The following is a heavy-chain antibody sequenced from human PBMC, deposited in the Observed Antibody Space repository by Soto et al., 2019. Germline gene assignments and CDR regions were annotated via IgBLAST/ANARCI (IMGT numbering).Heavy chain of an antibody. Sequence: QVQLQQWGAGLLKPSETLSLTCAVYGGSFSGYYWSWIRQPPGKGLEWIGEINHSGSTNYNPSLKSRVTISVDTSKNQFSLKLSSVTAADTAVYYCARGPRHSDYDIIYYFDYWGQGTLVTVSS. D-gene: IGHD3-9*01. CDR2: INHSGST. V-gene: IGHV4-34*01. CDR3: ARGPRHSDYDIIYYFDY. CDR1: GGSFSGYY. J-gene: IGHJ4*02.